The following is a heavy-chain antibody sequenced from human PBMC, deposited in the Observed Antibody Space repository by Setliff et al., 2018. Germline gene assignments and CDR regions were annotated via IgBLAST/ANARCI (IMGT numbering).Heavy chain of an antibody. CDR1: GFTFSRYW. D-gene: IGHD1-26*01. CDR2: IFHTGAA. J-gene: IGHJ3*02. Sequence: GSLRLSCAASGFTFSRYWMSWVRQAPGKGLDWIGSIFHTGAAYYNPSLESRFTISVDTSKNQFSLKLNSVTAADTAVYYCARVFPMVGATERRAFDIWGQGTVVTVSS. V-gene: IGHV4-38-2*01. CDR3: ARVFPMVGATERRAFDI.